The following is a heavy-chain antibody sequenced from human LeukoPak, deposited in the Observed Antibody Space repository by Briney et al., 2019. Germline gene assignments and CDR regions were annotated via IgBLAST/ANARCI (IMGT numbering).Heavy chain of an antibody. CDR1: GDSISSGDYY. CDR2: ISSSGST. V-gene: IGHV4-61*02. CDR3: ARGPYSYDSSGAFDI. J-gene: IGHJ3*02. D-gene: IGHD3-22*01. Sequence: PSETLSLTFTVPGDSISSGDYYWSWIRQPAGKGLEWIGRISSSGSTNYNPSLKSRVTISVDTSKNQFSLKLSSVTAADTAVYFCARGPYSYDSSGAFDIWGQGTMVTVSS.